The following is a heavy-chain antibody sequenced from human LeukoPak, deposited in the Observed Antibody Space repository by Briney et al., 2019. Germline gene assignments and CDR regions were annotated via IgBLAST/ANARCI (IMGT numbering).Heavy chain of an antibody. CDR1: GFRFSDYS. J-gene: IGHJ1*01. CDR2: IDYSSQYI. Sequence: GGSLRLSCVASGFRFSDYSMNWVRQAPGKGLEWVSSIDYSSQYIYYADSVRGRFTVSRDNAKNSLYVEMNSLGVEDTAVYYCTTPAAGPHAEYSLYWGQGTLVTVSS. V-gene: IGHV3-21*01. D-gene: IGHD6-13*01. CDR3: TTPAAGPHAEYSLY.